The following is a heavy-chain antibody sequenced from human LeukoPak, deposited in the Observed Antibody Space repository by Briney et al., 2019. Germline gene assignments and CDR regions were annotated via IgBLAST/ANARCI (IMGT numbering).Heavy chain of an antibody. J-gene: IGHJ5*02. CDR1: GGSFSGYY. CDR3: ARGVSQVRGMWFDP. CDR2: INHSGST. V-gene: IGHV4-34*01. D-gene: IGHD3-10*01. Sequence: SETLSLTCAVYGGSFSGYYWSWIRQPPGKGLERIGEINHSGSTNYNPSLKSRVTISVDTSKNQFSLKLSSVTAADTAVYYCARGVSQVRGMWFDPWGHGTLVTVSS.